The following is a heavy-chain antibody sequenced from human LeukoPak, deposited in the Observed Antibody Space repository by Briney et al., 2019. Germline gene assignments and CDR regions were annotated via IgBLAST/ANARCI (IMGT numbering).Heavy chain of an antibody. V-gene: IGHV3-30*04. CDR2: ISYDGSNK. J-gene: IGHJ5*02. Sequence: GRSLRLSCAASGFTFSSYAMHWVRQAPGKGLEWVAVISYDGSNKYYADSVKGRFTISRDKSKNTLYLQMNSLRAEDTAVYYCASNLFTGTNWFDPWGQGTLVTVSS. CDR3: ASNLFTGTNWFDP. CDR1: GFTFSSYA. D-gene: IGHD6-13*01.